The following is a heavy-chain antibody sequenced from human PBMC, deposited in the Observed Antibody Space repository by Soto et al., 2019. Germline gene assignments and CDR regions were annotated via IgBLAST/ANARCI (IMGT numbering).Heavy chain of an antibody. V-gene: IGHV4-59*01. CDR2: IYYSGST. CDR1: GGSISSYY. Sequence: PSETLSLTCTVSGGSISSYYWSWIRQPPGKGLEWIGYIYYSGSTNYNPSLKSRVTISVDTSKNQFPLKLSSVTAADTAVYYCATSNVYCGGDCSFDYWGQGTLVTVSS. CDR3: ATSNVYCGGDCSFDY. J-gene: IGHJ4*02. D-gene: IGHD2-21*02.